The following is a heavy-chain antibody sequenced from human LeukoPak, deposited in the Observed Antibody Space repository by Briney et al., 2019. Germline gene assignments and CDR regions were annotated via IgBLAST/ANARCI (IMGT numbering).Heavy chain of an antibody. V-gene: IGHV1-2*04. CDR1: GYTFTGYY. CDR3: ARGGYSGYGTLDY. Sequence: ASVKVSCKASGYTFTGYYMHWVRQAPGQGLEWMGWINPNSGGTNYAQKFQGWVTMTRDTSISTAYMELSRLRSDDTAVYYCARGGYSGYGTLDYWGQGTLVTVSS. CDR2: INPNSGGT. D-gene: IGHD5-12*01. J-gene: IGHJ4*02.